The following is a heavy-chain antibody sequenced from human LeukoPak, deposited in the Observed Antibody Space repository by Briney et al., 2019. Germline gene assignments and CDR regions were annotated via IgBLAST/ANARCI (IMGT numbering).Heavy chain of an antibody. Sequence: GESLRLSCAASGFTFSTYAMSWLRQAPGKVLDWVAAVTGSGGDTYHADSVKCRFTISRDNSKNTLYLQMNSLRAEDTAVYYCAKGSRDSRPYYFDFWGQGTLVTVSS. CDR1: GFTFSTYA. CDR2: VTGSGGDT. D-gene: IGHD3-10*01. CDR3: AKGSRDSRPYYFDF. J-gene: IGHJ4*02. V-gene: IGHV3-23*01.